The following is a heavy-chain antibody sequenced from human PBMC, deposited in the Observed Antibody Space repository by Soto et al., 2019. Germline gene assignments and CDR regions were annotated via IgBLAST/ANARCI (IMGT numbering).Heavy chain of an antibody. Sequence: PSETLSLTCTVSGGSVSSSGYYWGWVRQPPGKGLEWIASIYDSEKIYNNPSLKSRVTISVDTSKNQFSLKLSSVTTADTAVYYCARAVWDYDYVWGSYRPEADRFDYWGQGTLVTVSS. D-gene: IGHD3-16*02. CDR3: ARAVWDYDYVWGSYRPEADRFDY. CDR2: IYDSEKI. V-gene: IGHV4-39*07. CDR1: GGSVSSSGYY. J-gene: IGHJ4*02.